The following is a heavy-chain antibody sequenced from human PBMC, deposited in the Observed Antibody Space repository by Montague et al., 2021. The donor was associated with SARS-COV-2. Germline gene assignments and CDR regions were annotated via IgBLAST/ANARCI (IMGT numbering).Heavy chain of an antibody. CDR2: FYNSGST. CDR3: ARETLGTMGRVNGDYSFDYYYIMDV. CDR1: GDSIRSGGYY. Sequence: TLSLTCTVSGDSIRSGGYYWSWIRQSPGKGLEWIGCFYNSGSTHYNPSLKSRLSMSVDTSKNQFSLKLSSVTAADTAVYYCARETLGTMGRVNGDYSFDYYYIMDVWGQGTTVTVSS. D-gene: IGHD4-17*01. J-gene: IGHJ6*02. V-gene: IGHV4-30-4*01.